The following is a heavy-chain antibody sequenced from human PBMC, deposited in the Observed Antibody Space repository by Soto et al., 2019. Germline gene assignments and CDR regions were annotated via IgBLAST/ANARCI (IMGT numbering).Heavy chain of an antibody. Sequence: PGGSLRLSCAVSGFTFSGYSMHWVRQDPDMGLEWVAFISFAGNNKYYADSVKGRFTISRDNSNNMVYLEMNSLRPDDTAVYYCARDRQKALVVVAATGGFDYWGQGTPVTVS. V-gene: IGHV3-30*04. CDR1: GFTFSGYS. CDR2: ISFAGNNK. D-gene: IGHD2-15*01. CDR3: ARDRQKALVVVAATGGFDY. J-gene: IGHJ4*02.